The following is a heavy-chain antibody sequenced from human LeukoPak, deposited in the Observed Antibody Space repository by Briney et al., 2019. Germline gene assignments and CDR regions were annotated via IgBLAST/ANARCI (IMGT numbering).Heavy chain of an antibody. J-gene: IGHJ5*02. CDR1: GFTFSDYY. D-gene: IGHD6-19*01. V-gene: IGHV3-11*01. CDR2: ISSSGSTI. CDR3: ARDRSSVGWFDP. Sequence: GGCLRLSCAASGFTFSDYYMSWIRQAPGKGLQWVSYISSSGSTIYYADSVKGRFTISRDNAKNSLYLQMNSLRAEDTAVYYCARDRSSVGWFDPWGQGTLVTVSS.